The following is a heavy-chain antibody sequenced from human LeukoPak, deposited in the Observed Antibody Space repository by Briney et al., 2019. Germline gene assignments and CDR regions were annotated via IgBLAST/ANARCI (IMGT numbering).Heavy chain of an antibody. D-gene: IGHD3-16*02. CDR3: TTDLPIWEGVIDTPDY. Sequence: NPGGSLRLSCAASGFTFSTYWMSWVRQAPGKGLEWVGRIKSKTDGGTTDYAAPVKGRFTISRDDSKNTLYLQMNSLKTEDTAVYYCTTDLPIWEGVIDTPDYWGQGTLVTVSS. J-gene: IGHJ4*02. CDR1: GFTFSTYW. CDR2: IKSKTDGGTT. V-gene: IGHV3-15*01.